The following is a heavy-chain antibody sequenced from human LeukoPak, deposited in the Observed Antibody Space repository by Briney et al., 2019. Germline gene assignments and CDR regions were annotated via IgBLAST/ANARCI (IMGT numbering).Heavy chain of an antibody. CDR2: ISAYNGNT. Sequence: ASVKVSCKASGYTFTSYGISWVRQAPGQELGWMGWISAYNGNTNYAQKLQGRVTMTTDTSTSTAYMELRSLRSDDTAVYYCARSDSSSWYTSFFDYWGQGTLVTVSS. CDR3: ARSDSSSWYTSFFDY. V-gene: IGHV1-18*01. CDR1: GYTFTSYG. D-gene: IGHD6-13*01. J-gene: IGHJ4*02.